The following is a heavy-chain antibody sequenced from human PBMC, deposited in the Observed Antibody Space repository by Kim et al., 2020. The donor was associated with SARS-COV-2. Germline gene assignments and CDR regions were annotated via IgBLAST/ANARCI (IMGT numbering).Heavy chain of an antibody. D-gene: IGHD6-19*01. CDR3: ARGQTRGWDRNAFDL. CDR2: IGTLSDT. CDR1: GFTFRSFD. J-gene: IGHJ3*01. Sequence: GGSLRLSRAASGFTFRSFDMHWVRQVVGKGLEWVSAIGTLSDTFYPDSVKGRFTISRENARSSLYLQMNSLRVEDTAVYYCARGQTRGWDRNAFDLWGQGTMVTVSS. V-gene: IGHV3-13*01.